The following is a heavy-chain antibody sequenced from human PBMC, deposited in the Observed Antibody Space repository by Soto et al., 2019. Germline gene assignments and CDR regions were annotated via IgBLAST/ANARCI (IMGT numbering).Heavy chain of an antibody. D-gene: IGHD5-12*01. CDR2: IFSTGST. CDR1: GFTVSSND. CDR3: AREWTD. V-gene: IGHV3-53*01. Sequence: DVQLVESGGGLIQPGESLRVSCAASGFTVSSNDMTWVRQAPGKGLEWVSVIFSTGSTYYADSVKDRFTVSSDNSKNTLYLQMNSLTDADTAVYYCAREWTDWGQGTLVAV. J-gene: IGHJ4*02.